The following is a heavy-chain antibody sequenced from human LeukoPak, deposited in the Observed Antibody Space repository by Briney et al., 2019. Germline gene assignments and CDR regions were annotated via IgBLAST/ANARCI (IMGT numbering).Heavy chain of an antibody. D-gene: IGHD3-16*01. CDR2: ISAYNGNT. V-gene: IGHV1-18*04. J-gene: IGHJ3*02. Sequence: GASVKVSCKASGYTFSDNYIRWVRQAPGQGLEWMGWISAYNGNTNYAQKLQGRVTMTTDTSTSTAYMELRSLRSDDTAVYYCARDQVGGAFDIWGQGTMVTVSS. CDR1: GYTFSDNY. CDR3: ARDQVGGAFDI.